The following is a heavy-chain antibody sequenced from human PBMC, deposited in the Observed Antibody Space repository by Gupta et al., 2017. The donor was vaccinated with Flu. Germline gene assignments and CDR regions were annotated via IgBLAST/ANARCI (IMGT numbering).Heavy chain of an antibody. D-gene: IGHD6-6*01. CDR2: VHYNGNA. CDR3: ARTPLFGSSDFAIS. CDR1: GDSISSSDFY. Sequence: QLQLQESGPGVVKPSETLSLTCSVSGDSISSSDFYWGWIRQPPGKRLEWLANVHYNGNAYYNPSLKSRLTTSVDTSNSRFTLNLGSVTAADSGVYYCARTPLFGSSDFAISWGQGILVTVSS. V-gene: IGHV4-39*02. J-gene: IGHJ5*02.